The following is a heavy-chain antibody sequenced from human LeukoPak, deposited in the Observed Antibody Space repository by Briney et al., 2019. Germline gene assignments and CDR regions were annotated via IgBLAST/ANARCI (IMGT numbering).Heavy chain of an antibody. CDR3: AIFLRSGSGYFDY. CDR2: IYYSGST. J-gene: IGHJ4*02. Sequence: PSQTLSLTCTVSGDSISSGDYYWSWIRQPPGKGLEWIGYIYYSGSTYYNPSLKSRVTISVDTSKNQFSLKLSSVTAADTAVYYCAIFLRSGSGYFDYWGQGTLVTVSS. D-gene: IGHD3-10*01. CDR1: GDSISSGDYY. V-gene: IGHV4-30-4*01.